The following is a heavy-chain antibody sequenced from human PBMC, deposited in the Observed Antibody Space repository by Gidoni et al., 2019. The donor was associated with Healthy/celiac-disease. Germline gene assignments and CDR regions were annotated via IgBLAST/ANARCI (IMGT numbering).Heavy chain of an antibody. J-gene: IGHJ4*02. Sequence: EVQLVESGGGLVQPGGSLSLSCAASGFTFRSYSMNWVRQAPGKGLEWVSYISSSSSTIYYADSVKGRFTISRDNAKNSLYLQMNSLRAEDTAVYYCARELGLRPPYFDYWGQGTLVTVSS. V-gene: IGHV3-48*01. CDR2: ISSSSSTI. CDR3: ARELGLRPPYFDY. CDR1: GFTFRSYS. D-gene: IGHD4-17*01.